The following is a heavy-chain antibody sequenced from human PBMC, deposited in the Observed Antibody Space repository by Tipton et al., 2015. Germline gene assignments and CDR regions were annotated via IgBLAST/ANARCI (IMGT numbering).Heavy chain of an antibody. V-gene: IGHV4-59*08. Sequence: TLSLTCSVSSDSIGKYYWSWIRQPPGKELEWIGYIQYSGSTNYNPSLKSRVTISVDTSKNQFSLKLSSVTAADTAVYYCASPSLPHDRGDYYFQSWGQGSLVTVSS. J-gene: IGHJ4*02. CDR2: IQYSGST. CDR3: ASPSLPHDRGDYYFQS. CDR1: SDSIGKYY. D-gene: IGHD2-21*02.